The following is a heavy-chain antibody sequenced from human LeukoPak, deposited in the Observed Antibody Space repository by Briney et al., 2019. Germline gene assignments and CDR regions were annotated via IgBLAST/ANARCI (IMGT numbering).Heavy chain of an antibody. V-gene: IGHV3-7*01. CDR2: IKQDGSEK. CDR1: GFTFSGHW. J-gene: IGHJ3*02. CDR3: ARRGCGGNCHDAFDI. Sequence: GGSLRLSYTAVGFTFSGHWMTWVRQAPGKGLEWVATIKQDGSEKYYVDSVKGRFTISRDNAKKSLYLEMNSLRAEDTAVYYCARRGCGGNCHDAFDIWGQGTMVTVSS. D-gene: IGHD2-21*02.